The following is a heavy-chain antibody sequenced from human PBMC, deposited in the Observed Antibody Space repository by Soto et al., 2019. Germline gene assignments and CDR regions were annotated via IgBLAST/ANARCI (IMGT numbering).Heavy chain of an antibody. CDR2: IWYDGTNK. V-gene: IGHV3-33*01. CDR1: GFTFSSYA. Sequence: QVQLVESGGGVVQPGRSLRLSCAASGFTFSSYAMHWVRQAPGKGLEWVAVIWYDGTNKYYADSVKGRFTISRDNSKNTLYLQINSLRAEDTAVYYCARRGEWLSTALNYYYYGMDVWGQGTTVTVSS. D-gene: IGHD3-3*01. J-gene: IGHJ6*02. CDR3: ARRGEWLSTALNYYYYGMDV.